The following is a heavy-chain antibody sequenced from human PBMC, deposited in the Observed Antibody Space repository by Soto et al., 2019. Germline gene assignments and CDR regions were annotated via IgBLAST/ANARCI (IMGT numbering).Heavy chain of an antibody. D-gene: IGHD1-26*01. CDR2: ISGSGVST. CDR3: AKDRQGSYFDY. J-gene: IGHJ4*02. Sequence: GGSLRLSCAASGFTFSSYAMNWVRQAPGKGLEWVSTISGSGVSTYYADSVKGRFTISRDNSKNTLYLQMNRLRAEDTAVYYCAKDRQGSYFDYWGQGTLVTVSS. V-gene: IGHV3-23*01. CDR1: GFTFSSYA.